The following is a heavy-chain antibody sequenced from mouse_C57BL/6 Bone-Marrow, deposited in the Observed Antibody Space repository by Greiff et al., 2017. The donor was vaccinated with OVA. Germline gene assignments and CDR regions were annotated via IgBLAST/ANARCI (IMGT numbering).Heavy chain of an antibody. Sequence: DVMLVESGGGLVQPGGSLSLSCAASGFTFTDYYMSWVRQPPGKALEWLGFIRNKANGYTTEYSASVKGRFTISRDNSQSILYLQMNALRAEDSATYYCARWDYDYYWYFDVWGTGTTVTVSS. J-gene: IGHJ1*03. D-gene: IGHD2-4*01. CDR3: ARWDYDYYWYFDV. V-gene: IGHV7-3*01. CDR1: GFTFTDYY. CDR2: IRNKANGYTT.